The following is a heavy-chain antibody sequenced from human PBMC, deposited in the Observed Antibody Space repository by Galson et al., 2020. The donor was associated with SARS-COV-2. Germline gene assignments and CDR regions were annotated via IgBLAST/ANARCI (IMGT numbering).Heavy chain of an antibody. CDR2: ISYDGSNK. V-gene: IGHV3-30*03. CDR1: GFTFSSYG. J-gene: IGHJ4*02. CDR3: ASELLAPHY. Sequence: GESLKISCAASGFTFSSYGMHWVRQAPGKGLEWVAVISYDGSNKYYADSVKGRFTISRDNSKNTLYLQMNSLRAEDTAVYYCASELLAPHYWGQGTLVTGSS. D-gene: IGHD1-26*01.